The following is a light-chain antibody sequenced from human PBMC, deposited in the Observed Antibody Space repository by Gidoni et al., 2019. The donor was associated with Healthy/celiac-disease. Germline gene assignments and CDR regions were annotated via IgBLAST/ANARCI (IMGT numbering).Light chain of an antibody. J-gene: IGKJ4*01. CDR1: QSVSSSY. Sequence: ALTQSPGTLSSSPGERATLSCRSSQSVSSSYLAWYQQKPGQAPRLLIYGASSRATGIPDRFSGSGSGTDFTLTISRLEPEDFAVYYCQQYGSSPMLTFGGGTKVEIK. CDR3: QQYGSSPMLT. V-gene: IGKV3-20*01. CDR2: GAS.